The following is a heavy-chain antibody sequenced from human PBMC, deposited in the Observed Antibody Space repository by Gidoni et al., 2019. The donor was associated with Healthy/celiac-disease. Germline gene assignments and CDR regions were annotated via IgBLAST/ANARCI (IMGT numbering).Heavy chain of an antibody. Sequence: QVQLQESGPGLVKPSGTLSLTCAVSGGSISSSNWWRWVRQPPGKGLEWIGEIYHSGSTNYNPSLKSRVTISVDKSKNQFSLKLSSVTAADTAVYYCASLVYYDSSGYYYTGTPNFDYWGQGTLVTVSS. CDR2: IYHSGST. J-gene: IGHJ4*02. CDR3: ASLVYYDSSGYYYTGTPNFDY. V-gene: IGHV4-4*02. CDR1: GGSISSSNW. D-gene: IGHD3-22*01.